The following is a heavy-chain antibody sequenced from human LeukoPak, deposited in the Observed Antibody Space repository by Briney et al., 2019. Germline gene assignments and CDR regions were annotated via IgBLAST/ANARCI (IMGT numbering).Heavy chain of an antibody. J-gene: IGHJ4*02. Sequence: PSETLSLTCTVSGGSISSSSYYWGWIRQPPGKGLEWIGSIYYSGSTYYNPSLESRVTISVDTSKNQFSLKLSSVTAADTAVYYCARRYSGYVRSLDYWGQGTLVTVSS. CDR3: ARRYSGYVRSLDY. V-gene: IGHV4-39*07. CDR2: IYYSGST. CDR1: GGSISSSSYY. D-gene: IGHD5-12*01.